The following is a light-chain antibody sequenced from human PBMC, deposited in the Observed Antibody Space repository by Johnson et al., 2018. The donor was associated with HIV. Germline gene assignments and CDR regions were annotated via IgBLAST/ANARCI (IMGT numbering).Light chain of an antibody. CDR1: SSNIGNNY. J-gene: IGLJ1*01. Sequence: HSVLTQPPSVSAAPGQKVTISCSGSSSNIGNNYVSWYQQLQGTAPKLLIYDNNKRPSGIPDRFSGSKSGTSATLGITGLQTGDEADYYCGTWDSSLSAGVFGTGTKVTVL. CDR3: GTWDSSLSAGV. V-gene: IGLV1-51*01. CDR2: DNN.